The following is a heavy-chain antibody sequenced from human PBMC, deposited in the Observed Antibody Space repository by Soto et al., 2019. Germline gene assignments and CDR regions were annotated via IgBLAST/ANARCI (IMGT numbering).Heavy chain of an antibody. J-gene: IGHJ3*02. CDR1: GFTFDDYT. Sequence: GGSLRLSCAASGFTFDDYTMHWVRQAPGKGLEWVSLISWDGGSTYYADSVKGRFTISRDNSKNSLYLQMNSLRTEDTALYYCAKDTEGYCSGGSCYSDAFDIWGQGTMVTVS. CDR2: ISWDGGST. D-gene: IGHD2-15*01. CDR3: AKDTEGYCSGGSCYSDAFDI. V-gene: IGHV3-43*01.